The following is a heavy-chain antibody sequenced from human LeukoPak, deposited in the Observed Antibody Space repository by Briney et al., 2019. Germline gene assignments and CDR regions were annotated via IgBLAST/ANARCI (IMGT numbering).Heavy chain of an antibody. D-gene: IGHD4-17*01. Sequence: SETLSLTCTVSGGSISSYYWSWIRQPPGKGLEWIGYIYYSGSTNYNASLKSRVTISVDTSKNQFSLKLSSVTAADTAVYYCAREDGDYLGISAFDIWGQGTMVTVSS. J-gene: IGHJ3*02. V-gene: IGHV4-59*01. CDR3: AREDGDYLGISAFDI. CDR1: GGSISSYY. CDR2: IYYSGST.